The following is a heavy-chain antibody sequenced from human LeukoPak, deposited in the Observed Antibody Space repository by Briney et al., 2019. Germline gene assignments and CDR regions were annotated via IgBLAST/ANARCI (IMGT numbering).Heavy chain of an antibody. Sequence: GGSLRLSCAASGFTLSNHWMTWVRQVPGRGPEWVANVNRDGSETYYLDSVKGRFTISKDNAKNSLYLQMNSLGAEDTALYHCARNNGMDVWGQGTTVIVSS. J-gene: IGHJ6*02. V-gene: IGHV3-7*03. CDR1: GFTLSNHW. CDR3: ARNNGMDV. CDR2: VNRDGSET.